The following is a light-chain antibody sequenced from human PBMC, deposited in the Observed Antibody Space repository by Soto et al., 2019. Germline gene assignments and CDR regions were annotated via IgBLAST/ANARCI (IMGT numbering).Light chain of an antibody. V-gene: IGKV1-9*01. CDR2: VAS. CDR1: QDIGSH. CDR3: QQFGSYPLT. J-gene: IGKJ4*01. Sequence: IQLTQSPSFLSASVGDTVTITCRASQDIGSHLAWYQQKPGTVPNLLIYVASTLQSGVPSRFSGSGSGTEVTLTINSLQPEDFATYYCQQFGSYPLTFGGGTEVEIK.